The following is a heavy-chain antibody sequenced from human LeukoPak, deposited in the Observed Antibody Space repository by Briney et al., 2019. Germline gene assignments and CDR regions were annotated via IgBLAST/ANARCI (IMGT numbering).Heavy chain of an antibody. CDR3: AKDPPFISMIRGVIYFDY. V-gene: IGHV3-23*01. CDR1: GFTFSSYA. CDR2: ISGSGGST. Sequence: GGSLRLSCAASGFTFSSYAMSWVRQAPGKGLEWVSAISGSGGSTYYADSVKGRFTISRDNSKNTLNLQMNSLGAEDTAVYYCAKDPPFISMIRGVIYFDYWGQGTLVTVSS. D-gene: IGHD3-10*01. J-gene: IGHJ4*02.